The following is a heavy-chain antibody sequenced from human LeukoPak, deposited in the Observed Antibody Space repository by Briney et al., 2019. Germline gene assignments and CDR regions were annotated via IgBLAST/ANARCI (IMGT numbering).Heavy chain of an antibody. J-gene: IGHJ6*02. CDR3: ARVVYSHYWPEGMDV. D-gene: IGHD4-11*01. CDR2: IYNSETT. Sequence: PSETLSLTCTVSGDSISSYYWSWIRQPPGKGLEWIGYIYNSETTNYNPPLESRVTISEDTSKNQFSLMLTSVTAADTAVYYCARVVYSHYWPEGMDVWGQGTTVTVSS. CDR1: GDSISSYY. V-gene: IGHV4-59*01.